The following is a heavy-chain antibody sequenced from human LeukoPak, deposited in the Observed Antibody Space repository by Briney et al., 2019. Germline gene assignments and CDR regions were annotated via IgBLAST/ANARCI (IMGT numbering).Heavy chain of an antibody. J-gene: IGHJ4*02. CDR2: IYYSGST. Sequence: KPSETLSLTCTVSGGSISSSSYYWGWIRQPPGKGLEWIGYIYYSGSTYYNPSLKSRVTISVDTSKNQFSLKLSSVTAADTAVYYCARTDSSSLLDYWGQGTLVTVSS. CDR3: ARTDSSSLLDY. D-gene: IGHD6-6*01. CDR1: GGSISSSSYY. V-gene: IGHV4-31*03.